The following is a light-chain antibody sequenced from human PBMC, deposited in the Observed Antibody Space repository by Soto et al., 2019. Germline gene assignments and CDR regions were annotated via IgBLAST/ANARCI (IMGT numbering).Light chain of an antibody. J-gene: IGKJ4*01. V-gene: IGKV3-15*01. Sequence: EIVMTQSPATLSVSPGERATLSCRASQSVSSNLAWYQLKPGQAPRLLIYGASTRATGIPARFSGSGSGTEFTLTISSLQSEDFADYYCQQYNNWPLTFGGGTKVEIK. CDR2: GAS. CDR3: QQYNNWPLT. CDR1: QSVSSN.